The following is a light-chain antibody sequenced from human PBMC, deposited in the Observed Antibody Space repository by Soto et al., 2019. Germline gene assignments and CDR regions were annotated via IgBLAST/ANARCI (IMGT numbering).Light chain of an antibody. Sequence: QSALTQPASVSGSPGQSITISCTGTSGDVGGQKHVSWYQQHPGKAPKALLYEGSERPSGVSDRFSGSHSGDTASLTMSGLQAEDEADYYCCSYAGSTTGVFGGGTKVTVL. J-gene: IGLJ3*02. V-gene: IGLV2-23*01. CDR1: SGDVGGQKH. CDR3: CSYAGSTTGV. CDR2: EGS.